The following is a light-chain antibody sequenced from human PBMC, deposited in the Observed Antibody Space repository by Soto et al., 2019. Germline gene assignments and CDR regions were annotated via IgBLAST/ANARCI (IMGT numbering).Light chain of an antibody. J-gene: IGLJ3*02. CDR1: SSNIGSVYD. V-gene: IGLV1-40*03. Sequence: QSVLTQPPSASGSPGQSVTVSCTGNSSNIGSVYDVHWYQQLSGSSPRLVISVNTNRPSGVPDRFSGSKSGASASLVIAGLQADDEGTYFCQSYDSSLSAWVFGGGTKLTVL. CDR3: QSYDSSLSAWV. CDR2: VNT.